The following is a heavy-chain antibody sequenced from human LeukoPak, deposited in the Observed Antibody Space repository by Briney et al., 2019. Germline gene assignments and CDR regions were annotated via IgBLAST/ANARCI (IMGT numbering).Heavy chain of an antibody. Sequence: SGGSQRLSCAASGLTFWMSWVRQAPGKGLEWVANIQQDGIKKYYVDSVEGRFTISRENAKNSLFLQMSSLRADDTAVYYCGRELDGSVDYWGQGTLVTVSS. D-gene: IGHD3-10*01. CDR2: IQQDGIKK. CDR1: GLTFW. CDR3: GRELDGSVDY. J-gene: IGHJ4*02. V-gene: IGHV3-7*01.